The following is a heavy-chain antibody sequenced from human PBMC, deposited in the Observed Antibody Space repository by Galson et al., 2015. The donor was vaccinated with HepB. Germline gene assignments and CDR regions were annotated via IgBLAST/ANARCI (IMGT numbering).Heavy chain of an antibody. CDR2: IYSGGST. J-gene: IGHJ6*02. CDR3: ATPVPKNRPGIAAAGTPVYGMDV. V-gene: IGHV3-53*04. D-gene: IGHD6-13*01. Sequence: SLRLSCAASGFTVSSNYMSWVRQAPGKGLEWVSVIYSGGSTYYADSVKGRFTISRHNSKNTLYLQMNSLRAEDTAVYYCATPVPKNRPGIAAAGTPVYGMDVWGQGTTVTVSS. CDR1: GFTVSSNY.